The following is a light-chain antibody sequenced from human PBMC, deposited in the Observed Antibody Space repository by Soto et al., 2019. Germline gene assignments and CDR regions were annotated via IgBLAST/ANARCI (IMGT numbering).Light chain of an antibody. CDR2: GAS. J-gene: IGKJ3*01. Sequence: EIVLTQSPGTLSLSPGERATLSCRASQSINSRYLAWYQQKPGQAPRLLIYGASSRATGIPDRFSGSGSRTDFTVTSSRLEPEDFAVYYCQQFGSSPGFTFGPGTKVDIK. CDR3: QQFGSSPGFT. CDR1: QSINSRY. V-gene: IGKV3-20*01.